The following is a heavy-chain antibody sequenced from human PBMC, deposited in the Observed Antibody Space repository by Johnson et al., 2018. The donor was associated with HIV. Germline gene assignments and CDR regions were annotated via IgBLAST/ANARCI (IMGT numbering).Heavy chain of an antibody. CDR3: ARAAFYYDPSGYLTRPRAFDI. Sequence: EWVSGINWNGASTGYTDFAKGRFTISRDNAKNSLYVQMNGLRVEDSALYYCARAAFYYDPSGYLTRPRAFDIWGQGTMVTVSS. D-gene: IGHD3-22*01. CDR2: INWNGAST. V-gene: IGHV3-20*03. J-gene: IGHJ3*02.